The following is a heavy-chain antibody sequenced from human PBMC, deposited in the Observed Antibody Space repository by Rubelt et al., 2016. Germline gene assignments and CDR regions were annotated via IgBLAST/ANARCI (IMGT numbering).Heavy chain of an antibody. D-gene: IGHD3-22*01. V-gene: IGHV4-39*07. Sequence: QLQLQESGPGLVKPSETLSLTCTVSGGSTSSSSYYWGWIRQPPGKGLEWIGSIYYSGSTNYNPSLKSRVTISVDTSKNQFSLKLSSVTAADTVVDYCAREGGYQSPFDYWGQGALVTVSS. J-gene: IGHJ4*02. CDR1: GGSTSSSSYY. CDR2: IYYSGST. CDR3: AREGGYQSPFDY.